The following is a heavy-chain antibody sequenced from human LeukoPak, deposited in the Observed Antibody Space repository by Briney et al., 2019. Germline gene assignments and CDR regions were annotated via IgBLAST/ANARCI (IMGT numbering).Heavy chain of an antibody. V-gene: IGHV4-61*02. D-gene: IGHD3-16*01. J-gene: IGHJ3*02. CDR1: GGSISSGSYY. CDR2: IYTSGST. CDR3: ARFRIPIMITFGGDAFDI. Sequence: SETLSLTCTVSGGSISSGSYYWSWIRQPAGKGLEWIGRIYTSGSTNYNPSLKSRVTISVDTSKNQFSLKLSSVTAADTAVYYCARFRIPIMITFGGDAFDIWGQGTMVTVSS.